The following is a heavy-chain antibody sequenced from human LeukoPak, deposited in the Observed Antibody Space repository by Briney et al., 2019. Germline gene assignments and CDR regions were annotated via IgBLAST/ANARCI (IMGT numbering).Heavy chain of an antibody. CDR2: IYYSGST. CDR3: ARVAGGYYYGSGSYYFDY. V-gene: IGHV4-39*07. Sequence: SETLSLTCTVSGGSISSSSYYWGWIRQPPGKGLEWIGSIYYSGSTYYNPSLKSRVTISVDTSKNQFSLKLSSVTAADTAVYYCARVAGGYYYGSGSYYFDYWGQGTLVTVSS. D-gene: IGHD3-10*01. J-gene: IGHJ4*02. CDR1: GGSISSSSYY.